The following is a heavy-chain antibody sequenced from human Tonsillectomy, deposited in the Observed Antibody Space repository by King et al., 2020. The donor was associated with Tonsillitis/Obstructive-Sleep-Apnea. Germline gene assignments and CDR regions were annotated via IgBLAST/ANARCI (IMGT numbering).Heavy chain of an antibody. V-gene: IGHV1-18*01. D-gene: IGHD3-9*01. J-gene: IGHJ6*03. Sequence: QLVQSGAEVKKPGASVNVSCKASGYTFTSNGISWVRQAPGQGLEWMGWISVYNGNTNYAQKLQGRVTITTDTSTSTAYMELRSLRSDDTAVYYCARVGYAILTGYYYYYYMEVWGKGTKVTASS. CDR1: GYTFTSNG. CDR3: ARVGYAILTGYYYYYYMEV. CDR2: ISVYNGNT.